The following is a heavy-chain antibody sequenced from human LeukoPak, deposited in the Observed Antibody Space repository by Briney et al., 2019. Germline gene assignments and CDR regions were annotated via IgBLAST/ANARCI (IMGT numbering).Heavy chain of an antibody. CDR2: ISYDGSNK. CDR3: AKDGGELGIDY. CDR1: GFTFSSYG. Sequence: QPGGSLRLSCAASGFTFSSYGMHWVRQAPGKGLEWVAVISYDGSNKYYADSVKGRFTISRDNSKNTLYLQMNSLRAEDTAVYYCAKDGGELGIDYWGQGTLVTVSS. J-gene: IGHJ4*02. V-gene: IGHV3-30*18. D-gene: IGHD7-27*01.